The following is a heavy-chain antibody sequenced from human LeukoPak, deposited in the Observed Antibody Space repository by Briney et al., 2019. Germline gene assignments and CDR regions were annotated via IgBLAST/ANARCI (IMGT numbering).Heavy chain of an antibody. CDR3: ARGGSGSYVNIDY. V-gene: IGHV1-69*15. D-gene: IGHD1-26*01. Sequence: EASVKVSCKASGGTFSSYAISWVRQAPGQGLEWMGRIIPIFGTANYAQKFQGRVTITADESTSTAYMELSSLRSEDTAVYYCARGGSGSYVNIDYWGQGTLVTVSS. CDR2: IIPIFGTA. J-gene: IGHJ4*02. CDR1: GGTFSSYA.